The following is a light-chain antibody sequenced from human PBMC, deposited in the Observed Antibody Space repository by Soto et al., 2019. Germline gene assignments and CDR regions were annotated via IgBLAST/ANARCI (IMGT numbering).Light chain of an antibody. V-gene: IGLV1-44*01. CDR2: NDY. CDR1: SSNVEDNS. CDR3: QSYDSSLSNSGCV. Sequence: QSVLTQPPSVSGTPGQRVTISCSGSSSNVEDNSVTWYQRLPGAAPKVLIYNDYQRPSGVPDRFSGSKSGTSASLAISGLQSEDEADYYCQSYDSSLSNSGCVFGTGTKLTVL. J-gene: IGLJ1*01.